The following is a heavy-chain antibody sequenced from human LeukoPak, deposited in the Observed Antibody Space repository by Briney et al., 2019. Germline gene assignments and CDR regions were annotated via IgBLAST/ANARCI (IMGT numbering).Heavy chain of an antibody. V-gene: IGHV4-59*11. CDR2: IYYSGST. D-gene: IGHD3-22*01. CDR1: GGSISSHY. CDR3: ARDHYDSSGDWFDP. Sequence: SETLSLTCTVSGGSISSHYWSWIRQPPGKGLEWIGYIYYSGSTNYNPSLKSRVTISLDTSKNQFSLKLSSVTAADTAVYYCARDHYDSSGDWFDPWGQGTLVTVSS. J-gene: IGHJ5*02.